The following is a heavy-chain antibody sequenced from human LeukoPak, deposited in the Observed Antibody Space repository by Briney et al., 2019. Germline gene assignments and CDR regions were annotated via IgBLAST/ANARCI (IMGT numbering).Heavy chain of an antibody. CDR2: ISGSGGST. CDR1: GFTFSSYA. CDR3: ARVIRAAPGKGYFDY. J-gene: IGHJ4*02. V-gene: IGHV3-23*01. Sequence: GGSLRLSCAASGFTFSSYAMSWVRQAPGKGLEWASSISGSGGSTYHADSVKGRFTISRDSSKNALYLQMNSLRAEDTAIYYCARVIRAAPGKGYFDYWGQGTLVTVSS. D-gene: IGHD6-13*01.